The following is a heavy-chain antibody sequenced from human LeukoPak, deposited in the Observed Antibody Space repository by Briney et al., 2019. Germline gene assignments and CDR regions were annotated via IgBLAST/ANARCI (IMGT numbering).Heavy chain of an antibody. CDR2: IYPADSQT. D-gene: IGHD2-2*01. CDR1: GYNFFTYW. V-gene: IGHV5-51*01. Sequence: GEPLKISCKASGYNFFTYWIGWVRQMPGKGLEWMGIIYPADSQTRYSPSFQGQVTISADKSISTAYLQWSSLKASDTAIYYCARPECSSTRCYLYFQHWGQGTLVTVSS. CDR3: ARPECSSTRCYLYFQH. J-gene: IGHJ1*01.